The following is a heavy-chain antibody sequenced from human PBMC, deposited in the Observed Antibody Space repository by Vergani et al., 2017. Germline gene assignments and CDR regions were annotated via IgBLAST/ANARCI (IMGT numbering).Heavy chain of an antibody. D-gene: IGHD2-2*02. CDR1: GGTFSSYA. J-gene: IGHJ5*02. Sequence: QVQLVQSGAEVKKPGSSVKVSCKASGGTFSSYAIGWVRQAPGQGLEWMGGIIPIFGTANYAQKFQGRVTITADESTSTAYMELSSLRSEDTAVYYCARGRCSSTSCYNFWFDPWGQGTLVTVSS. CDR3: ARGRCSSTSCYNFWFDP. V-gene: IGHV1-69*01. CDR2: IIPIFGTA.